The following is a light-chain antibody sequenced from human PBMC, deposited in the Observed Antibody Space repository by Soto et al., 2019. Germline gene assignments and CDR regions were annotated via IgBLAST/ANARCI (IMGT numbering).Light chain of an antibody. CDR1: SGHSSYS. CDR2: LSNDGSH. CDR3: QTWGTGIQL. J-gene: IGLJ2*01. Sequence: QSVLTQSPSASASLGASVKLTCSLSSGHSSYSIAWHQQQPEKGPRFLMKLSNDGSHNKGDGIPDRFSGSSSGTERYLTISSLQSEDEADYYCQTWGTGIQLFGGGTKLTVL. V-gene: IGLV4-69*01.